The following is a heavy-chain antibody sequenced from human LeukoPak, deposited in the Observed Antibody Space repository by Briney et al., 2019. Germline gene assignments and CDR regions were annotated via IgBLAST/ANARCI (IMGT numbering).Heavy chain of an antibody. CDR3: ARVEYCSSTSCLRDYYYYYMDV. J-gene: IGHJ6*03. Sequence: ASVKVSCKASGYTFTSYGISWVRQAPGQGLEWMGWISAYSGNTNYAQKLQGRVTMTTDTSTSTAYMELRSLRSDDTAVYYCARVEYCSSTSCLRDYYYYYMDVWGKGTTVTVSS. CDR1: GYTFTSYG. D-gene: IGHD2-2*01. V-gene: IGHV1-18*01. CDR2: ISAYSGNT.